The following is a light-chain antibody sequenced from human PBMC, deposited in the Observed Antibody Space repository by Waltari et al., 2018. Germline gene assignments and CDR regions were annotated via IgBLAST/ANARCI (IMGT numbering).Light chain of an antibody. J-gene: IGKJ2*01. CDR2: KAS. V-gene: IGKV1-5*03. Sequence: DIQMTQSASTLSASVGDRVTITCRASESINSWLAWHQQKPGKAPELLIFKASTVESGVPSRFSGSGSGTEFTLTISSLQAEDVAIYYCQQYYDVPYTFGQGTRLEIK. CDR1: ESINSW. CDR3: QQYYDVPYT.